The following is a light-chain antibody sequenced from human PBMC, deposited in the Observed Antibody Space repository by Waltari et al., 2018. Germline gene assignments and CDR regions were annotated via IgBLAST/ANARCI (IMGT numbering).Light chain of an antibody. V-gene: IGLV1-51*01. CDR2: EDN. CDR3: GTWDSSLGIGV. Sequence: QSVLTQAPSVSAAPGQKVTIPCSGSTPNIGNNYLSWDPQFPGTAPKPIIDEDNRRPSGIPERFSGSQSGAAATLGITRLQTGDEANYYCGTWDSSLGIGVLGGGTRVTVL. CDR1: TPNIGNNY. J-gene: IGLJ3*02.